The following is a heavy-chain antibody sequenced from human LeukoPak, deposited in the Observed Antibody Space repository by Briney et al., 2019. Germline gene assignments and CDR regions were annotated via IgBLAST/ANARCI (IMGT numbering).Heavy chain of an antibody. J-gene: IGHJ3*02. CDR3: ARQFYYYDSSGSDAFDI. CDR1: GGSFSGYY. Sequence: NPSETLSLTCAVYGGSFSGYYWSWIRQPPGKGLEWIGEINHSGSTNYNPSLKSRVTISVDTSKNQFSLKLSSVTAADTAVYYCARQFYYYDSSGSDAFDIWGQGTMVTVSS. D-gene: IGHD3-22*01. V-gene: IGHV4-34*01. CDR2: INHSGST.